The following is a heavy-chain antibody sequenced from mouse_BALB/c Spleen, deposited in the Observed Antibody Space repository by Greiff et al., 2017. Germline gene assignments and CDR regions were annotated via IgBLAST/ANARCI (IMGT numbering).Heavy chain of an antibody. CDR2: IDPSDSET. D-gene: IGHD1-1*01. CDR1: GYTFTSYW. J-gene: IGHJ1*01. V-gene: IGHV1-69*02. Sequence: QVQLQQPGAELVKPGAPVKLSCKASGYTFTSYWMNWVKQRPGRGLEWIGRIDPSDSETHYNQKFKDKATLTVDKSSSTAYIQLSSLTSEDSAVYYCTREGTTVEDRYFDVWGAGTTVTVSS. CDR3: TREGTTVEDRYFDV.